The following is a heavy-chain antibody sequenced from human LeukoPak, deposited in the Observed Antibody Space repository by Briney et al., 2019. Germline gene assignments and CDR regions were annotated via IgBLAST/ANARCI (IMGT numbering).Heavy chain of an antibody. D-gene: IGHD2-2*02. J-gene: IGHJ1*01. CDR2: IWYDGSNK. CDR3: ASPLRYCSSTSCYSVYFQH. V-gene: IGHV3-33*01. CDR1: GFTFSSYG. Sequence: GGSLRLSCAASGFTFSSYGMHWVRQAPGKGLEWVAVIWYDGSNKYYADSVKGRFTISRDNSKNTLYLQMNSLRAEDTAVYYCASPLRYCSSTSCYSVYFQHWGQGTLVTVSS.